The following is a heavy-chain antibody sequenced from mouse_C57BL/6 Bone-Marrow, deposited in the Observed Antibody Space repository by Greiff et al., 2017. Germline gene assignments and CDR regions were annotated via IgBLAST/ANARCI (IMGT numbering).Heavy chain of an antibody. V-gene: IGHV1-54*01. J-gene: IGHJ2*01. Sequence: QVQLQQSGAELVRPGTSVKVSCKASGYAFTNYLIEWVKQRPGQGLEWIGVINPGSGGTNYNEKFKGKATLTADTSSSTAYMQLSSLTSEDSAVYFGATQKDYSNWFDYGGQGTTLTVSS. CDR3: ATQKDYSNWFDY. CDR2: INPGSGGT. D-gene: IGHD2-5*01. CDR1: GYAFTNYL.